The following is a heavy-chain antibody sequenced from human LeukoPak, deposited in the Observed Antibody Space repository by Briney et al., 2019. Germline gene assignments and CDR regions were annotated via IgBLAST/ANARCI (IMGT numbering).Heavy chain of an antibody. CDR3: ARVYSSGWYYAFDI. J-gene: IGHJ3*02. V-gene: IGHV1-18*01. CDR1: GYTFTSYG. Sequence: GASVKVSCKASGYTFTSYGISWVRQAPGQGLEWMGWISAYNGNTNHAQRFQGRVTMTTDTSTSTAYMELRSLRSDDTAVYYCARVYSSGWYYAFDIWGQGTMVTVSS. D-gene: IGHD6-19*01. CDR2: ISAYNGNT.